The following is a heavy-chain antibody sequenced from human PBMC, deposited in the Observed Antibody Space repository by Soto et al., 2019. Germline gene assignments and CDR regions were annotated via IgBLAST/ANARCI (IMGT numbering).Heavy chain of an antibody. Sequence: QVQLGQSGAEVKKPGSSVKVSCKASGCTFSSYSINWVLQAPGQGLEWMGGIKGIIAMFRTPNYAQRFQGRGPITAEESTSTAYMEMKSLRSEDTAVYYCATGGVLGTGFGMAVGGQGTTVTVSS. CDR1: GCTFSSYS. CDR2: IIAMFRTP. CDR3: ATGGVLGTGFGMAV. D-gene: IGHD5-18*01. J-gene: IGHJ6*02. V-gene: IGHV1-69*01.